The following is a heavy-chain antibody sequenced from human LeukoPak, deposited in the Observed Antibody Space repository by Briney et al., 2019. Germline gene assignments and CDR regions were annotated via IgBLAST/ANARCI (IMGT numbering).Heavy chain of an antibody. J-gene: IGHJ6*02. Sequence: PGGSLRLSCAASGFTFSSYAMHWVRQAPGKGLEWVAVISYDGSNKYYADSVKGRFTISRDNPKNTLYLQMNSLSAEDPAVYYCASDLYYYGSGSFGKYYYYGMDVWGQGTTVIVSS. CDR2: ISYDGSNK. D-gene: IGHD3-10*01. CDR3: ASDLYYYGSGSFGKYYYYGMDV. V-gene: IGHV3-30-3*01. CDR1: GFTFSSYA.